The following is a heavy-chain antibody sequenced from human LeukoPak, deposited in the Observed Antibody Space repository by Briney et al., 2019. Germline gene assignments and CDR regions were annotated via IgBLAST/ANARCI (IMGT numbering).Heavy chain of an antibody. CDR3: AKDRCSNGVGCYYYYMDV. CDR2: IRYDGSNK. V-gene: IGHV3-30*02. J-gene: IGHJ6*03. CDR1: GFTFSSYG. Sequence: GGSLRLSCAASGFTFSSYGMHWVRQAPGQGLEWVAFIRYDGSNKYYADSVKGRFTISRDSSKNMLYLQMNSLRAEDTAVYYCAKDRCSNGVGCYYYYMDVWGKGTTVTISS. D-gene: IGHD2-8*01.